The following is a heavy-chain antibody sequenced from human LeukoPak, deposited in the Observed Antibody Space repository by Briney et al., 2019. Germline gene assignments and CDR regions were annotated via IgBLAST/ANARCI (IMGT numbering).Heavy chain of an antibody. CDR1: GDSVSTYY. J-gene: IGHJ2*01. Sequence: SETLSLTCAVSGDSVSTYYWSWIRQSPGKRLEWIGYISNNGNTNYNPSLKTRLTISIGTSKNQFSLKLSSVTAADTAVYYCARGWMTIDVWGRGTLVTVSS. V-gene: IGHV4-59*02. D-gene: IGHD4-11*01. CDR3: ARGWMTIDV. CDR2: ISNNGNT.